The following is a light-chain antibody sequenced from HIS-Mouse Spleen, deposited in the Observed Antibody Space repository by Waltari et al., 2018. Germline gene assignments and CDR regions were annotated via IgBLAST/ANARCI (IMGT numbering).Light chain of an antibody. J-gene: IGLJ3*02. V-gene: IGLV1-47*01. Sequence: QSVLTQPPSASGTPGQRVTISCSGSSSNIGSNYVYWYQQLPGTAPKLLIYRNKQRPSGVPDRFSGSKSGTSASLAISGLRSEDEAEYYCAAWDDSLSGPVFGGGTKLTVL. CDR1: SSNIGSNY. CDR2: RNK. CDR3: AAWDDSLSGPV.